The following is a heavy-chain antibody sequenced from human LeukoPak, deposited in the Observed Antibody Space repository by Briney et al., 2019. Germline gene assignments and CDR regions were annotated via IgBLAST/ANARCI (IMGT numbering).Heavy chain of an antibody. J-gene: IGHJ4*02. D-gene: IGHD3-10*02. CDR3: AKDLSSGGADYVFDY. CDR2: ISHDGRNK. CDR1: GFTFSSYG. Sequence: GGSLRLSCAASGFTFSSYGMHWVRQAPGKGLEWVGVISHDGRNKNHADSVKGRFSISRDNSKYTLYLQVNSLRAEDTAVYYCAKDLSSGGADYVFDYWGQGTLVTVSS. V-gene: IGHV3-30*18.